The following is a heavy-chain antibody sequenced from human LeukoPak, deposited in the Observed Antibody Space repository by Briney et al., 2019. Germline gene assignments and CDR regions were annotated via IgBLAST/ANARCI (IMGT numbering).Heavy chain of an antibody. J-gene: IGHJ4*02. D-gene: IGHD6-13*01. CDR2: INVNGAAM. Sequence: GGSLRLSCAASGFSFKDYYYSWIRQAPGKGLEGVSFINVNGAAMYYADFVKGRFTISRENAQNSVYLEMNSLRDEDTAVYYCARGPRILAAGSYFFDYWGQGSLVTVSS. CDR3: ARGPRILAAGSYFFDY. CDR1: GFSFKDYY. V-gene: IGHV3-11*01.